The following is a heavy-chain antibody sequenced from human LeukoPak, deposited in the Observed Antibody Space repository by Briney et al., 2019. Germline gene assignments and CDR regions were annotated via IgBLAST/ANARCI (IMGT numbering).Heavy chain of an antibody. CDR3: ARDPSPYYYDSSGYYFDY. CDR1: GYTFTSYN. D-gene: IGHD3-22*01. V-gene: IGHV1-2*02. Sequence: ASVKVSCKASGYTFTSYNMHWVRQAPGQGLEWMGWISPNSGGTTYAQKFQGRVTMTRDTSISTAYMELSRLRSDDTAVYYCARDPSPYYYDSSGYYFDYWGQGTLVTVSS. J-gene: IGHJ4*02. CDR2: ISPNSGGT.